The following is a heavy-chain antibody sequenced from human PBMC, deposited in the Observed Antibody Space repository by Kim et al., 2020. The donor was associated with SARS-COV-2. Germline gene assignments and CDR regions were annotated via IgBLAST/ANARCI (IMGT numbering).Heavy chain of an antibody. CDR2: IYYSGST. V-gene: IGHV4-59*01. CDR3: AREGSTDPNWFDP. Sequence: SETLSLTCTVSGGSISSYYWSWIRQPPGKGLEWIGYIYYSGSTNYNPSLKSRVTISVDTSKNQFSLKLSSVTAADTAVYYCAREGSTDPNWFDPWGQGTLVTVSS. D-gene: IGHD2-15*01. CDR1: GGSISSYY. J-gene: IGHJ5*02.